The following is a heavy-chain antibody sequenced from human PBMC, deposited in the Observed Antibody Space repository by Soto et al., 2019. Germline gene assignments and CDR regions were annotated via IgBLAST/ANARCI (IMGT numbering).Heavy chain of an antibody. D-gene: IGHD4-4*01. Sequence: QVQLVQSGAEVKKPGASVKVSCKASGYTFTSYDINWVRQATGQGLEWMGWMNHNSGNTCYAHKFQGRVTMTRNTSISTAYMELGSLRSEDTAVYCCARSGLYSYSNPRVGYYSSGMGVWCQWTTVTGCS. V-gene: IGHV1-8*01. CDR2: MNHNSGNT. CDR3: ARSGLYSYSNPRVGYYSSGMGV. CDR1: GYTFTSYD. J-gene: IGHJ6*02.